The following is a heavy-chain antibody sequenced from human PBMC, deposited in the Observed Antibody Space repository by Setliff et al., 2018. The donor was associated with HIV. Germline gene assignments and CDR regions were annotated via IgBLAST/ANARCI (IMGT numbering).Heavy chain of an antibody. J-gene: IGHJ5*02. Sequence: KPSETLSLTCTVSGDSISNYYWSWVRQPPGKGLEWIGYIYTTGSTNYNPSLKSRVTISVDTSKNQFSLKLRSVTAADTAVHYCARHSGVASPNWFDPWGQGTLVTVSS. D-gene: IGHD3-10*01. CDR3: ARHSGVASPNWFDP. V-gene: IGHV4-4*09. CDR2: IYTTGST. CDR1: GDSISNYY.